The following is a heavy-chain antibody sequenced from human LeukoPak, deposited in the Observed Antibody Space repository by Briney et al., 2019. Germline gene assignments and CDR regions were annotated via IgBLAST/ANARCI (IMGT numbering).Heavy chain of an antibody. Sequence: GGSLRLSCAASGFIFSSYWMRWVRQTPGKGLEWVASIKEDGSAKYYVDSVKGRFTISRDNANNSLFLQMNSLRAEDTAVYFCARDYHYAMDVWGQGTTVIVSS. J-gene: IGHJ6*02. CDR1: GFIFSSYW. V-gene: IGHV3-7*01. CDR3: ARDYHYAMDV. CDR2: IKEDGSAK.